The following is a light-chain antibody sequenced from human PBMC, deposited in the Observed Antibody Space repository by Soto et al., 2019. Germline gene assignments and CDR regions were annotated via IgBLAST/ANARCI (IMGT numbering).Light chain of an antibody. Sequence: QSVLTQPRSVSGSPGQSVTISCTGTSSDVGGYNYVSWYQQHPGKAPKFMIYDVSKRPSGVPDRFSGSKSGNTASLTISGLQAEDEADYYCCSYAGSYSYVFGIGTKVTVL. CDR1: SSDVGGYNY. CDR3: CSYAGSYSYV. V-gene: IGLV2-11*01. J-gene: IGLJ1*01. CDR2: DVS.